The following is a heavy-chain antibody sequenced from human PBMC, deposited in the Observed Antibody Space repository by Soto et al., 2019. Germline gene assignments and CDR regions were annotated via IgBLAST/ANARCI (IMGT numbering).Heavy chain of an antibody. CDR3: AGVKSVAGGKYYFDY. CDR1: GYTFTSYG. Sequence: QVQLVQSGAEVKKPGASVKVSCKASGYTFTSYGISWVRQAPGQGLEWMGWINAYNGKTQYAQKLQGRVTMTTDTSTSTAYMELRSLRPDDTAVYDCAGVKSVAGGKYYFDYWGQGTLVTVSS. J-gene: IGHJ4*02. CDR2: INAYNGKT. V-gene: IGHV1-18*01. D-gene: IGHD6-13*01.